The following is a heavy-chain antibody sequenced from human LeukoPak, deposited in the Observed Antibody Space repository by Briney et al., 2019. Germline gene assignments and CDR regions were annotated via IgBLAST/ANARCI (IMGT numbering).Heavy chain of an antibody. CDR2: INPNSGGT. V-gene: IGHV1-2*02. CDR1: GYTFTGYY. CDR3: ARSQIVVVVANYYGMDV. J-gene: IGHJ6*02. Sequence: GASVTVSCKASGYTFTGYYMHWVRQAPGQGLEWMGWINPNSGGTNYAQKFQGRVTMTRDTSISTAYMELSRLRSDDTAVYYCARSQIVVVVANYYGMDVWGQGTTVTVSS. D-gene: IGHD2-15*01.